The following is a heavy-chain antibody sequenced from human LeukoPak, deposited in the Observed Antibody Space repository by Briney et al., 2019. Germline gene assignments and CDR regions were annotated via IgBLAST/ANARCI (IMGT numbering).Heavy chain of an antibody. V-gene: IGHV1-2*02. Sequence: GASVKVSCKASGYTFTDYYMHWVRQAPGQGLEWMGWINPNSGGTNYAQKFQGRVTMTRDTSISTAYMELSRLKSDDTAVYYCARVHFYDSSGYFLINPWGQGTLVTVSS. J-gene: IGHJ4*02. D-gene: IGHD3-22*01. CDR3: ARVHFYDSSGYFLINP. CDR2: INPNSGGT. CDR1: GYTFTDYY.